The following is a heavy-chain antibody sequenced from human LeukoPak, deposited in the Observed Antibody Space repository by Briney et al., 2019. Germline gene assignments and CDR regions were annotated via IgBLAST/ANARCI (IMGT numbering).Heavy chain of an antibody. CDR1: GGSISSGDYY. CDR2: IYYSGST. Sequence: PSQTLSLTCTVSGGSISSGDYYWSWIRQPPGKGLEWIGYIYYSGSTYYNPSLKSRVTISVDTSKNQFSLKLSSVTAADTAVYYCARGRIAARQIFTYYYYGMDVWGQGTTVTVSS. V-gene: IGHV4-30-4*01. D-gene: IGHD6-6*01. J-gene: IGHJ6*02. CDR3: ARGRIAARQIFTYYYYGMDV.